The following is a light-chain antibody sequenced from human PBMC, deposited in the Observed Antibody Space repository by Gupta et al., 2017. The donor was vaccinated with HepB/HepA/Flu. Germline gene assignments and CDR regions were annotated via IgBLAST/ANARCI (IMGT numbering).Light chain of an antibody. CDR2: AAS. Sequence: DIQMTQSPSSLSASVGDRVSITCRSSQSISTYLNWYQQKPGKAPNLLIHAASSLHSEVPSRFIGSGAGTNFTLIISGLQPEDFAAYYCQQSVSVPLTFGGGTKVEIK. V-gene: IGKV1-39*01. J-gene: IGKJ4*01. CDR1: QSISTY. CDR3: QQSVSVPLT.